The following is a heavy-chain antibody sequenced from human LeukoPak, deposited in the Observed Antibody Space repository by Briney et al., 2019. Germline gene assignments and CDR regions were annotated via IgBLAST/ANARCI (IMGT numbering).Heavy chain of an antibody. Sequence: PAVYLTFSCAAYGLIFSSHAMSRVRQAPGQGLELVSTISGSGGSKYYADSVKGRFIISRDKSKNTLYLQMNSLRADDTAVYDCALSCYGASDYWGQGTLVTVSS. CDR3: ALSCYGASDY. J-gene: IGHJ4*02. V-gene: IGHV3-23*01. CDR1: GLIFSSHA. CDR2: ISGSGGSK. D-gene: IGHD4/OR15-4a*01.